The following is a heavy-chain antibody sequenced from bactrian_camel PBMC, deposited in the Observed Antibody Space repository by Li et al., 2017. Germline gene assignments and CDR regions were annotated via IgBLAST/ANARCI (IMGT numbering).Heavy chain of an antibody. CDR2: IDTDGST. CDR3: AASRLGSTINWRQERRYGY. Sequence: HVQLVESGGGSVQAGGSLRLSCAATANTYSPNCMGWFRRALGREREGVATIDTDGSTRYADSVKGRFTISKDNAKNTLYLQMNGLKPEDTAMYYCAASRLGSTINWRQERRYGYWGQGTQVTVS. D-gene: IGHD1*01. V-gene: IGHV3S53*01. J-gene: IGHJ4*01. CDR1: ANTYSPNC.